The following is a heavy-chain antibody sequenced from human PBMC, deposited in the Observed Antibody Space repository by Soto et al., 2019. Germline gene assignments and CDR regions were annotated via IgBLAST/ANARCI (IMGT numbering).Heavy chain of an antibody. CDR1: GYTFTSYA. CDR3: ARESAYCGGDCYPNWFDP. D-gene: IGHD2-21*02. Sequence: ASVKVSCKASGYTFTSYAMHWVRQAPGQRLEWMGWINAGNGNTKYSQKFQGRVTITRDTSASTAYMELSSLRSEDTAVYYCARESAYCGGDCYPNWFDPWGQGTLVTV. J-gene: IGHJ5*02. CDR2: INAGNGNT. V-gene: IGHV1-3*01.